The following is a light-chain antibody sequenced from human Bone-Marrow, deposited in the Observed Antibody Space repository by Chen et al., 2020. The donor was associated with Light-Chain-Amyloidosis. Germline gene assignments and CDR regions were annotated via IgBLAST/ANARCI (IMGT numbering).Light chain of an antibody. Sequence: SYVLTQPSSVSVAPGQTATIACGGNNIGSTSVHWYQQTPGQAPLLVVYDDSDRPSGIPERLSCSNSGNTATVTISRVEAGDEADYYCQVWDRSSDRPVFGGGTKLSVL. CDR1: NIGSTS. CDR2: DDS. J-gene: IGLJ3*02. CDR3: QVWDRSSDRPV. V-gene: IGLV3-21*02.